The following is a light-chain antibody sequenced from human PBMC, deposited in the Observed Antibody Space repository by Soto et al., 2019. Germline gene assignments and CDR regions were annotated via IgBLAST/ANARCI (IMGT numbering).Light chain of an antibody. CDR2: GAS. Sequence: EIGMTQSPAALSVSPGERATLSFRASQNVSSNLAWYQQKPGQAPRLLIYGASNRATGIPDRFSGSGSGTDFTLTISRLEPEDFAVYYCQQYGSSPIPFGQGTRLAI. CDR1: QNVSSN. J-gene: IGKJ5*01. CDR3: QQYGSSPIP. V-gene: IGKV3-20*01.